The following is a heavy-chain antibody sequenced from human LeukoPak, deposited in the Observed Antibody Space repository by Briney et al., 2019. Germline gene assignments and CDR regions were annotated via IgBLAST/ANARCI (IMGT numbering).Heavy chain of an antibody. CDR2: ISSSSSYI. J-gene: IGHJ4*02. V-gene: IGHV3-21*01. CDR1: GFTFSSNS. Sequence: PGGSLRPSCAASGFTFSSNSMNWVRQAPGKGLEWVSSISSSSSYIYYADSVKGRFTISRDNAKNSLYLQMNSLRAEDTAVYYCARGRPRAYDSSGYRDDYWGQGTLVTVSS. CDR3: ARGRPRAYDSSGYRDDY. D-gene: IGHD3-22*01.